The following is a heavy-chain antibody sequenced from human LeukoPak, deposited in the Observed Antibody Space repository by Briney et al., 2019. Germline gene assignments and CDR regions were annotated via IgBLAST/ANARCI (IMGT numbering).Heavy chain of an antibody. V-gene: IGHV4-39*07. Sequence: SETLSLTCTVAGGSISSSSYYWGWIRQPPGKGLEWIGSIYYSGSTYYNPSLKSRVTISVDTSKNQFSLKLSSVTAADTAVYYCARDLSDIVATISDAFDIWGQGTMVTVSS. CDR1: GGSISSSSYY. CDR3: ARDLSDIVATISDAFDI. CDR2: IYYSGST. D-gene: IGHD5-12*01. J-gene: IGHJ3*02.